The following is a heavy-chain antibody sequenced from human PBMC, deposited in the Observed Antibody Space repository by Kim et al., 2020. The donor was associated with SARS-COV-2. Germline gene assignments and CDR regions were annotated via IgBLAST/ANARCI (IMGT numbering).Heavy chain of an antibody. J-gene: IGHJ4*02. V-gene: IGHV3-23*01. Sequence: GGSLRLSCAASGFTFSSYAMSWVRQAPGKGLEWVSAISGSGGSTYYADSVKGRFTISRDNSKNTLYLQMNSLRAEDTAVYYCAKDPRHWLVVPAAKGSGSDNFDYWGQGTLVTVSS. CDR2: ISGSGGST. CDR3: AKDPRHWLVVPAAKGSGSDNFDY. CDR1: GFTFSSYA. D-gene: IGHD2-2*01.